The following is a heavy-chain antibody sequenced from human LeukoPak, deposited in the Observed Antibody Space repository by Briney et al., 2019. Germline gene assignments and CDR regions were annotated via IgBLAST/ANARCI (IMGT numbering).Heavy chain of an antibody. D-gene: IGHD3-10*01. Sequence: GGSLRLSCAASGFTFSNYAMSWVRQAPGKGLEWVSPISGSGGSTYYADSVKGRFTISRDNSKNTLYLQMNSLRAEDTAVYYCAKLLRGVVVPYYDYWGQGTLVTVSS. CDR1: GFTFSNYA. J-gene: IGHJ4*02. CDR3: AKLLRGVVVPYYDY. CDR2: ISGSGGST. V-gene: IGHV3-23*01.